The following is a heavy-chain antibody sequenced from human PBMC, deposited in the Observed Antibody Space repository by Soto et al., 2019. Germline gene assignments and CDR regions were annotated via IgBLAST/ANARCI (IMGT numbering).Heavy chain of an antibody. CDR3: AHLPAPYYYDSSGYYYS. CDR1: GGTFSSYA. D-gene: IGHD3-22*01. V-gene: IGHV1-69*13. CDR2: TIPIFGTA. J-gene: IGHJ4*02. Sequence: ASVKVSCKASGGTFSSYAISWVRQAPGQGLEWMGGTIPIFGTANYAQKFQGRVTITADESTSTAYMELSSLRSEDTAVYYCAHLPAPYYYDSSGYYYSWGQGTLVTVSS.